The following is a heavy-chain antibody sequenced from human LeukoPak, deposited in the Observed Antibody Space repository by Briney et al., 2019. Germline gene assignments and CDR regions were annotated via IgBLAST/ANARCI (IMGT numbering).Heavy chain of an antibody. D-gene: IGHD6-19*01. Sequence: LETPSLTCTVSGGSVSSGSHYWSWIRQPPGKGLEWIGYIYYSGSTNFNPSLKSRVTISVDTSKNQFSLKLSSVTAADTAVYYCARGGIMALAGGLDFWGQGTLVTVSS. CDR1: GGSVSSGSHY. J-gene: IGHJ4*02. CDR3: ARGGIMALAGGLDF. V-gene: IGHV4-61*01. CDR2: IYYSGST.